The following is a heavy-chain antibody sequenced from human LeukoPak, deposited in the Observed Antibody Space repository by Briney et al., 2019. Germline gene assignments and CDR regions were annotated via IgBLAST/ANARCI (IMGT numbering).Heavy chain of an antibody. D-gene: IGHD2-2*01. CDR1: GFTFSSYA. CDR3: AKLPLIVVVPAASQFDY. V-gene: IGHV3-23*01. Sequence: SGGSLRLSCAASGFTFSSYAMSWVRQAPGKGLEWVSAISGSGGSTYYADSVKGRFTISRDNSKNTLYLQMNSLRAEDTAVYYCAKLPLIVVVPAASQFDYWGQGTLVTVSS. CDR2: ISGSGGST. J-gene: IGHJ4*02.